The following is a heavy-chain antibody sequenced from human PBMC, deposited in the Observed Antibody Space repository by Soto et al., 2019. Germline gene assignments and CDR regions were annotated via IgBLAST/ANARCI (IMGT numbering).Heavy chain of an antibody. J-gene: IGHJ5*02. V-gene: IGHV3-23*01. CDR2: IGPRDSDT. D-gene: IGHD5-12*01. CDR1: GFTFSIHA. Sequence: EVQLLESGGGLVQPGGSLRLSCAASGFTFSIHAMSWVRQAPGKGLEWVSGIGPRDSDTYFADSVKGRFTISRDISMDMLYLQMNSLRAEYTAVYYCAKGGTSHIGDMDAWGQGILVTVSS. CDR3: AKGGTSHIGDMDA.